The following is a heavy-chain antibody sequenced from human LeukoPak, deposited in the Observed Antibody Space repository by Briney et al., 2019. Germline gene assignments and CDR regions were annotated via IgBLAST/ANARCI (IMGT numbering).Heavy chain of an antibody. CDR2: IRTDGVTT. V-gene: IGHV3-23*01. D-gene: IGHD6-19*01. CDR3: AKGTSTYSSGSFDY. CDR1: GFIFSHHG. Sequence: PGGSLRLSCAASGFIFSHHGMNWVRQAPGKGLEWVSGIRTDGVTTYYADSVKGRFTISRDNSKNMLYLQMTSLRAEDTAVYYCAKGTSTYSSGSFDYWGRGTLVTVSS. J-gene: IGHJ4*02.